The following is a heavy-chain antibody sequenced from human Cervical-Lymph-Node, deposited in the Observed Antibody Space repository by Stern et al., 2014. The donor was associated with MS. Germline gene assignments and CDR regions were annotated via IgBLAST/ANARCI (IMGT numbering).Heavy chain of an antibody. D-gene: IGHD2-15*01. Sequence: QLQLQESGPGLVKPSETLSLTCTVSGGSISSYYWSWIRQPPGKGLEWIGDIYYIGSTNYNPSLKIRVTISVDTSKNQFSLKLSSVTAADTAVYYCARDGGYCSGGSCYPLDAFDIWGQGTMVTVSS. CDR2: IYYIGST. J-gene: IGHJ3*02. CDR1: GGSISSYY. V-gene: IGHV4-59*01. CDR3: ARDGGYCSGGSCYPLDAFDI.